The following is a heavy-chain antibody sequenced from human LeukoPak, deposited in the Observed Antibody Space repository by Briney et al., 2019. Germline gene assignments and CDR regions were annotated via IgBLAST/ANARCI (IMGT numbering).Heavy chain of an antibody. CDR2: IYWDDDK. J-gene: IGHJ4*02. CDR3: AHQASFSSYDY. V-gene: IGHV2-5*02. CDR1: GFSLSTSRVG. Sequence: SGPTLVNPTQTLTLTCTFSGFSLSTSRVGVGWIRQPPGKALEWLALIYWDDDKRYSPSLESRLTITNDTSKNQVVLTMTNMDPMDTATYYCAHQASFSSYDYWGQGTLVTVSS. D-gene: IGHD6-6*01.